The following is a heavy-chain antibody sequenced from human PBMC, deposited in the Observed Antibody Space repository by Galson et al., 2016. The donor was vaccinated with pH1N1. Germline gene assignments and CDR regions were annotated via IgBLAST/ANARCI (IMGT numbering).Heavy chain of an antibody. V-gene: IGHV5-51*03. CDR2: IYPGDSDT. J-gene: IGHJ3*02. CDR3: ARRRRHRFGYSLRDALYI. Sequence: QSGAEVKQPGESLKISCKGSGYSFSNYWIAWVRQMPGKGLEWMGIIYPGDSDTKYSPSFQGQVTLPADKSITNAYLQLSSLKASDTAMYHCARRRRHRFGYSLRDALYIWGQGTMVAVSP. CDR1: GYSFSNYW. D-gene: IGHD5-18*01.